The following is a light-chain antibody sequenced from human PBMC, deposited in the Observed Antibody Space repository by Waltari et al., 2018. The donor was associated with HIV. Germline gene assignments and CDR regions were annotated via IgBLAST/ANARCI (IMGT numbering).Light chain of an antibody. CDR1: SSNIGSHY. CDR2: RNN. J-gene: IGLJ2*01. V-gene: IGLV1-47*01. Sequence: QSVLTQPPSASGTPGQRVTISCSGSSSNIGSHYVHWYQQLPGTTPKLLIYRNNQRPSGVPDRVSGAKSGTSASLAISGLRSEHEADYYCAAWDDSLRGVVFGGGTKLTVL. CDR3: AAWDDSLRGVV.